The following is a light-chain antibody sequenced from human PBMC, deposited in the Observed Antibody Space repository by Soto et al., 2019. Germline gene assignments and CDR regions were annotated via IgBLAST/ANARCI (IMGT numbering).Light chain of an antibody. CDR2: ENN. J-gene: IGLJ2*01. CDR1: SSNSGSDY. V-gene: IGLV1-51*02. Sequence: QSVLTQPPSVSAAPGQKVTISCSGSSSNSGSDYVSWYQQLPGTAPKLLIYENNKRPSGIPDRFSGSKSGTSATLGITGLQTGDEADYYCGAWDTSLTGGVFGGGTKLTVL. CDR3: GAWDTSLTGGV.